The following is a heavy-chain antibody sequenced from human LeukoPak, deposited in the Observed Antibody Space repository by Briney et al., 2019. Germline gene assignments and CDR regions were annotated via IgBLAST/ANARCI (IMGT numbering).Heavy chain of an antibody. V-gene: IGHV3-53*04. CDR1: GFTVSNNY. CDR3: ARSTPVDTARGYYGMDV. D-gene: IGHD5-18*01. Sequence: GGSLRLSCAASGFTVSNNYMNWVRQAPGKGLERVSTIYSGGSTYYADSVKGRFTISRHNSKNTLDLQMNSLRAEDTAVYYCARSTPVDTARGYYGMDVWGQGTTVTVSS. CDR2: IYSGGST. J-gene: IGHJ6*02.